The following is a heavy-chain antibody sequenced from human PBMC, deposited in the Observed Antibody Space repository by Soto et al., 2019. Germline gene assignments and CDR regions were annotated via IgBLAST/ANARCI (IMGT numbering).Heavy chain of an antibody. V-gene: IGHV3-15*07. J-gene: IGHJ4*02. Sequence: SVSNAWMNWVRQAPGKGLEWVGRIKSKTDGGTTHYAAPVKGRFTISRDDSKNTLYMQMNSLKTEDTAVYYCTTELQQQLPPLDYRGPGTLVTVSS. CDR1: SVSNAW. D-gene: IGHD6-13*01. CDR3: TTELQQQLPPLDY. CDR2: IKSKTDGGTT.